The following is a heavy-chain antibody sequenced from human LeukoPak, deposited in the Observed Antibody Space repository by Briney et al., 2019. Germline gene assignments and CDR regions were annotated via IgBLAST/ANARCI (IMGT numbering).Heavy chain of an antibody. J-gene: IGHJ4*02. CDR1: GFTFSSYC. Sequence: GGSLRLSCAASGFTFSSYCMNWVRQAPGKGLECVPSISSSSSYISDADSVRGRFTISRDNAKNSLYLQRNSLRAEDTAVYYCARDRTYDSSGYYAYWGQGTLVTVSS. V-gene: IGHV3-21*01. CDR3: ARDRTYDSSGYYAY. CDR2: ISSSSSYI. D-gene: IGHD3-22*01.